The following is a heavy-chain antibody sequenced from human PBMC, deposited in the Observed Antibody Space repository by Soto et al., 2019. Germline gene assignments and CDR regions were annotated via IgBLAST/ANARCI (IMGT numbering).Heavy chain of an antibody. D-gene: IGHD1-1*01. Sequence: SETLSLTCTVSGDSITSSTYYWSWIRQPPGKGLEWIAYVFYTGTTNYNPSLKSRVTISVDTSKNQFSLKLSSVTAADTAVYYCAGGAGMTNPYHNFDYWGQGTLVTVSS. J-gene: IGHJ4*02. V-gene: IGHV4-61*01. CDR3: AGGAGMTNPYHNFDY. CDR1: GDSITSSTYY. CDR2: VFYTGTT.